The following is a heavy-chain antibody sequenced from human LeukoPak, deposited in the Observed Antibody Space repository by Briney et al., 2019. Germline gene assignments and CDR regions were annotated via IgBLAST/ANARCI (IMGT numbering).Heavy chain of an antibody. Sequence: PSQTLSLTCTVSGGSISSGGYYWSWIRQPPGKGLEWIGYIYYSGSTNYNPSLKSRVTISVDTSKNQFSLKLNSVTAADTAVYYCARDRITMVRGALRYYGMDVWGQGTTVTVSS. CDR2: IYYSGST. CDR1: GGSISSGGYY. CDR3: ARDRITMVRGALRYYGMDV. D-gene: IGHD3-10*01. V-gene: IGHV4-61*08. J-gene: IGHJ6*02.